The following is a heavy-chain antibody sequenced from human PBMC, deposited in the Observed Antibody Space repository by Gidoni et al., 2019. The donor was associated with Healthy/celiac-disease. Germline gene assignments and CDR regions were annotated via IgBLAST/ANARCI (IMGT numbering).Heavy chain of an antibody. J-gene: IGHJ4*02. D-gene: IGHD3-3*01. CDR1: GFTFSSYG. CDR3: AKEGVRFLEYDSGALYFDY. V-gene: IGHV3-30*18. Sequence: QVQLVESGGGVVQPGRSLRLSCAASGFTFSSYGMHWVRQAPGKGLEWVAVISYDGSNKYYADSVKGRFTISRDNSKNTLYLQMNSLRAEDTAVYYCAKEGVRFLEYDSGALYFDYWGQGTLVTVSS. CDR2: ISYDGSNK.